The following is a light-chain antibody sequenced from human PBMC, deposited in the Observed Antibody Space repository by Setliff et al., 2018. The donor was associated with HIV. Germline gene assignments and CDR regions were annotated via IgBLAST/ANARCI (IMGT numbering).Light chain of an antibody. V-gene: IGLV1-40*01. CDR2: VNK. CDR1: SSNIGAGYD. Sequence: QSVLTQPPSVSGAPGQRVTVSCTGSSSNIGAGYDVHWYQQLPGTAPKLLVFVNKRRPSGVPDRFSGSKSGTSAFLAITGLQADDEADYYCQSYDRSISGYVFGTGTKVTVL. J-gene: IGLJ1*01. CDR3: QSYDRSISGYV.